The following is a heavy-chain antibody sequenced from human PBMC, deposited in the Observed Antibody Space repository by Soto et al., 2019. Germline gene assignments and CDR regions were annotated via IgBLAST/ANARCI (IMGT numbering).Heavy chain of an antibody. J-gene: IGHJ4*02. CDR3: ARETTYDSSGYSGSRTFDY. V-gene: IGHV4-30-2*01. CDR1: GGSLSSGGYS. CDR2: IYHSGST. Sequence: SETLSLTCAVSGGSLSSGGYSWSWIRQPPGKGLEWIGYIYHSGSTYYNPSLKSRVTISVDRSKNQFSLKLSSVTAADTAVYYCARETTYDSSGYSGSRTFDYWGQGTLVTVSS. D-gene: IGHD3-22*01.